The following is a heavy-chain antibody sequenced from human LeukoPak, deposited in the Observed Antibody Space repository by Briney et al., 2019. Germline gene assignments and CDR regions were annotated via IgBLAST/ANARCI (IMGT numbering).Heavy chain of an antibody. CDR1: GYTFTSYG. D-gene: IGHD2-2*02. CDR3: ARVYCSSTSCYTSDY. Sequence: ASVKVSCKASGYTFTSYGISWVRQASGQGLEWMGWISAYNGNTNYAQKLQGRVTMTTDTSTSTAYMELRSLRSDDTAVYYCARVYCSSTSCYTSDYWGQGTLVTVSS. CDR2: ISAYNGNT. V-gene: IGHV1-18*01. J-gene: IGHJ4*02.